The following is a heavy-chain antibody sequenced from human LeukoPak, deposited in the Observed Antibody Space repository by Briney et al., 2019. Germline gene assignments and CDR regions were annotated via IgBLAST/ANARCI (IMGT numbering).Heavy chain of an antibody. CDR1: GGSFSGYY. J-gene: IGHJ5*02. Sequence: SETLSLTCGVYGGSFSGYYGSWIRQPPGKGLEAIGEINHSGRTDYHPSLKSRVTISGDTSKNQFSLKLSSVTAADTAVYYCARGGGLNWNYDHWFDPWGQGTLVTVSS. CDR2: INHSGRT. CDR3: ARGGGLNWNYDHWFDP. D-gene: IGHD1-7*01. V-gene: IGHV4-34*01.